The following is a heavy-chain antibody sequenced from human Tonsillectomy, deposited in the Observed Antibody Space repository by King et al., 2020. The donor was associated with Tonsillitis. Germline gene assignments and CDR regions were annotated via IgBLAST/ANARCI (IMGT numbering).Heavy chain of an antibody. J-gene: IGHJ4*02. CDR2: IKQDGNEI. V-gene: IGHV3-7*03. Sequence: QLVESGGGLVQPGGSLRLSCAASGFTFSSSWMSWVRQAPGKGPGWVANIKQDGNEIYYVASVKGRFTISRDNANNSLYLQMNSLRAEDTAVYYCARGVVAAIFDYWGLGTLVTVSS. CDR1: GFTFSSSW. D-gene: IGHD2-15*01. CDR3: ARGVVAAIFDY.